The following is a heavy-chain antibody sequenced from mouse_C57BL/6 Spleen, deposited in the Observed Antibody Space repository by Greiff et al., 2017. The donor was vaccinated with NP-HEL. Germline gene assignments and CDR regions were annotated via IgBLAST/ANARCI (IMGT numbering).Heavy chain of an antibody. Sequence: QVQLQQSGAELVRPGSSVKMSCKASGYTFTSYNMHCVKQTPRQGLEWIGAIYPGNGDPSYNQKFKGKAKLTVDKSSSTAYMQLSSLTSEDSAVYFCARGGLYYGDFDVWGTGTTVTVSS. D-gene: IGHD2-1*01. V-gene: IGHV1-12*01. CDR2: IYPGNGDP. J-gene: IGHJ1*03. CDR3: ARGGLYYGDFDV. CDR1: GYTFTSYN.